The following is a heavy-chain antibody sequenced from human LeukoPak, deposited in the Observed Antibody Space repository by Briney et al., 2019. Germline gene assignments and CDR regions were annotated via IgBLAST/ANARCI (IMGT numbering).Heavy chain of an antibody. CDR3: ARTWIQVWCPDFDY. D-gene: IGHD5-18*01. V-gene: IGHV1-2*02. CDR2: INPNSGGT. Sequence: GASVKVSCKASGYTFTDYYMHWVRQAPGQGLEWMGWINPNSGGTNYAQKFQGRVTMTRDTSISTAYMELSGLSFDDTAVYYCARTWIQVWCPDFDYWGQGALVTVSS. J-gene: IGHJ4*02. CDR1: GYTFTDYY.